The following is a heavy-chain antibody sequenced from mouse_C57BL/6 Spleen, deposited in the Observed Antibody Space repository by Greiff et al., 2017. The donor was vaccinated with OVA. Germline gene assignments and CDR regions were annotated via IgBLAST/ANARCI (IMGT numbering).Heavy chain of an antibody. V-gene: IGHV1-64*01. CDR1: GYTFTSYW. Sequence: QVQLQQPGAELVKPGASVKLSCKASGYTFTSYWMHWVKQRPGQGLEWIGMIHPNSGSTNYNEKFKSKATLTVDKSSSKAYMQLSSLTSEDSAVYYCAREGGLRLDYWGQGTTLTVSS. CDR2: IHPNSGST. J-gene: IGHJ2*01. D-gene: IGHD2-4*01. CDR3: AREGGLRLDY.